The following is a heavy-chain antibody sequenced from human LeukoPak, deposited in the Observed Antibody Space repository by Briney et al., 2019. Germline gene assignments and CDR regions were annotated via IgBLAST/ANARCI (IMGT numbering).Heavy chain of an antibody. Sequence: ASVKVSCNSSGYTFTGYYFHWVRQAPGQGLEWMGWINPNTAGTNYAQKFLGGVTLTWDTSISTAYMELNRLTSDDTAVYYWATSAGDYRAGHYYYMGVWGKGTSVTVSS. CDR2: INPNTAGT. CDR3: ATSAGDYRAGHYYYMGV. D-gene: IGHD4-11*01. V-gene: IGHV1-2*02. J-gene: IGHJ6*03. CDR1: GYTFTGYY.